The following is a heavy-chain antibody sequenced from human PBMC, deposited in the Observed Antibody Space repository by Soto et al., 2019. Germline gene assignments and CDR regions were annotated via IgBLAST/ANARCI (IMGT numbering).Heavy chain of an antibody. Sequence: ASVKVSCKASGYTFTSYGISWVRQAPGQGLEWMGWISAYNGNTNYAQKLQGRVTMTTDTSTSTAYMELRSLRSDDTAVYYCTTGRRVRRRDFWSGYYTNYYYGMDVWGQGTTVTVSS. CDR1: GYTFTSYG. J-gene: IGHJ6*02. V-gene: IGHV1-18*04. CDR3: TTGRRVRRRDFWSGYYTNYYYGMDV. D-gene: IGHD3-3*01. CDR2: ISAYNGNT.